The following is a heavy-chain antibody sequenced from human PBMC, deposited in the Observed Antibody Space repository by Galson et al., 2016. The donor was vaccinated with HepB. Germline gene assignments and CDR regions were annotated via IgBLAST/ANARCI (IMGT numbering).Heavy chain of an antibody. V-gene: IGHV3-7*03. J-gene: IGHJ3*01. CDR1: GFTFSRNW. D-gene: IGHD2-2*01. Sequence: SLRLSCTASGFTFSRNWMTWVRQAPGKGLEWVANIKENESEKYYVYSVKGRFTISRDNAKNSLYLNMNSLRDDDTAVYYCARDTLVVVQSTFASAASDVWGQGTMVTVSS. CDR2: IKENESEK. CDR3: ARDTLVVVQSTFASAASDV.